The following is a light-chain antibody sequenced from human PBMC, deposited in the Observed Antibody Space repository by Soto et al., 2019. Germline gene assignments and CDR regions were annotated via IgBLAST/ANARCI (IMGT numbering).Light chain of an antibody. Sequence: DIQMTQSPSSLSASVGDRVTITCRAGQDLDRWLAWYQQKPGEAPKVLIYAASNLRSGVPSRFSGSGSGADFSLAISSLQPEDVATYYCKQSRSFSLTFGGGTKVDIK. CDR1: QDLDRW. CDR3: KQSRSFSLT. CDR2: AAS. J-gene: IGKJ4*01. V-gene: IGKV1-12*01.